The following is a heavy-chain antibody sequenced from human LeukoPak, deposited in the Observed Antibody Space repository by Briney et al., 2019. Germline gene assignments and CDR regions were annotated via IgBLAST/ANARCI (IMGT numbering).Heavy chain of an antibody. CDR1: GGTFSSYA. Sequence: SVKVSCKASGGTFSSYAISRVQQAPGQGLEWMGGIIPIFGTANYAQKFQGRVTITADKSTSTAYMELSSLRSEDTAVYYCASDTSGYCSGGSCYYRWGQGTLVTVSS. V-gene: IGHV1-69*06. CDR2: IIPIFGTA. J-gene: IGHJ4*02. CDR3: ASDTSGYCSGGSCYYR. D-gene: IGHD2-15*01.